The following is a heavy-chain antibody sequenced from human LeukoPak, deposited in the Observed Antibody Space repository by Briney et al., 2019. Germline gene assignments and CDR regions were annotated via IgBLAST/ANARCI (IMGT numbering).Heavy chain of an antibody. V-gene: IGHV1-46*01. CDR1: GYTFTSYY. Sequence: ASVKVSCKASGYTFTSYYMHWVRQAPGQGLEWMGIINPSGGSTSYTQKFQGRVTMTRDTSTSTVYMELSSLRSEDTAVYYCARGNPGANRWIQLWPSFDYWGQGTLVTVSS. D-gene: IGHD5-18*01. J-gene: IGHJ4*02. CDR3: ARGNPGANRWIQLWPSFDY. CDR2: INPSGGST.